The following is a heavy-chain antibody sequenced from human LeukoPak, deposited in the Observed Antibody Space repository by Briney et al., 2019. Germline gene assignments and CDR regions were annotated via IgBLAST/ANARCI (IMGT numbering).Heavy chain of an antibody. Sequence: PSETLSLTCAVYGGSFSGYYWSWIRQPPGKGLEWIGEINHSGSTNYNPSLKSRVTISVDTSKNQFSLKLSSVTAADTTVYYCASPWGSNNPWGQGTLVTVSS. V-gene: IGHV4-34*01. CDR3: ASPWGSNNP. D-gene: IGHD2-15*01. CDR1: GGSFSGYY. CDR2: INHSGST. J-gene: IGHJ5*02.